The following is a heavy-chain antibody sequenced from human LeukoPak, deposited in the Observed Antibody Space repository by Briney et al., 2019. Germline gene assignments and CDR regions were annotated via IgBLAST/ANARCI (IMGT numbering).Heavy chain of an antibody. CDR3: ARVSGYSGYGFRYYFGY. D-gene: IGHD5-12*01. CDR1: GFTFSSYW. V-gene: IGHV3-7*03. Sequence: PGGSLRLSCAASGFTFSSYWMSWVRQAPGKGLEWVANIKQDGSEKYYVDSVKGRFTISRDNAKNSLYLQMNSLRAEDTAVYYCARVSGYSGYGFRYYFGYWGQGTLVTVSS. J-gene: IGHJ4*02. CDR2: IKQDGSEK.